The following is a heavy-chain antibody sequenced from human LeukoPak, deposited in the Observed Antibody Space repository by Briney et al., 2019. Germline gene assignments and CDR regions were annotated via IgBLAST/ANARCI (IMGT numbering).Heavy chain of an antibody. J-gene: IGHJ3*02. D-gene: IGHD6-13*01. V-gene: IGHV1-46*01. CDR2: INPSGGST. Sequence: ASVKVSCKASGYTFASYYMHWVRQAPGQGLEWMGIINPSGGSTSYAQKFQGRVTMTRDTSTSTVYMELSSLRSEDTAVYYCARDRPPPAAPRAFDIWGQGTMVTVSS. CDR3: ARDRPPPAAPRAFDI. CDR1: GYTFASYY.